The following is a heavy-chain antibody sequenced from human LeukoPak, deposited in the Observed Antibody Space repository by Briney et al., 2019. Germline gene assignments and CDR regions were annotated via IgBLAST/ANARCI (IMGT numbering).Heavy chain of an antibody. CDR3: ARHRSIAAAVFRN. CDR2: IYYSGST. V-gene: IGHV4-59*08. CDR1: GGSISSYY. D-gene: IGHD6-13*01. J-gene: IGHJ4*02. Sequence: SETLSLTCTVSGGSISSYYWSWIRQPPGKGLEWIGYIYYSGSTNYNPSLKSRVTISVDTSKNQFSLKLSSVTAADTAVYYCARHRSIAAAVFRNWGQGTLVTVSS.